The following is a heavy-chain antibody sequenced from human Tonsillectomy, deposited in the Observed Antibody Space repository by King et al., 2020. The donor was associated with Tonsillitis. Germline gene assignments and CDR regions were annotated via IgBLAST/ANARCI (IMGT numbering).Heavy chain of an antibody. CDR1: GFTFSSYG. Sequence: VQLVESGGGVVQPGRSLRLSCAASGFTFSSYGMHRVRQAPGKGLEWVAVISYDGSNKYYADSVKGRFTISRDNSKNTLYLQMNSLRAEDTAVYYCANVDYGSGSYYSWGQGTLVTVSS. D-gene: IGHD3-10*01. J-gene: IGHJ4*02. CDR2: ISYDGSNK. CDR3: ANVDYGSGSYYS. V-gene: IGHV3-30*18.